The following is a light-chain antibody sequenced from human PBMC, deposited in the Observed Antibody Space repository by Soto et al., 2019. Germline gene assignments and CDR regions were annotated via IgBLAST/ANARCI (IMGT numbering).Light chain of an antibody. CDR3: QQRGKWPRT. CDR2: DAS. CDR1: QSVSSY. V-gene: IGKV3-11*01. Sequence: EIVLTQSPATLSLSPGERATLSCRASQSVSSYLAWYQQKPGQAPRLLIYDASNRATDIPARFSGSGSGTDFTLTISSLESEDFAGYYCQQRGKWPRTFGQGTKLEIK. J-gene: IGKJ2*02.